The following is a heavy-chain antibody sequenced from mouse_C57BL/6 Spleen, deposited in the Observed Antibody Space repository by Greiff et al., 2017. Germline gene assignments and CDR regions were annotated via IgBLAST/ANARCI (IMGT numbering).Heavy chain of an antibody. CDR3: ASGNTTVVTPAMGY. V-gene: IGHV1-69*01. Sequence: QVQLQQPGAELVMPGASVKLSCTASGFTFTSYWMHWVKQRPGQGLEWIGEIDPSDSYTNYHQKFKGMSTLTVDKSSSTAYLQLSSLTSEDSAVYYCASGNTTVVTPAMGYWGQGTSVTVSS. CDR2: IDPSDSYT. D-gene: IGHD1-1*01. CDR1: GFTFTSYW. J-gene: IGHJ4*01.